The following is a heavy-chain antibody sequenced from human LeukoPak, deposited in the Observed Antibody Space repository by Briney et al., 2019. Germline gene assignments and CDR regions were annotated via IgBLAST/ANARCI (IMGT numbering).Heavy chain of an antibody. Sequence: GGSLRLSCAASGFTFSSYEMNWVRQAPGKGLEWVSYISSSGSTIYYADSVKGRFTISRDNAKNSLYLQMNSLRAEDTAVYYCAKDLLTTVTKGGQGTLVTVSS. CDR1: GFTFSSYE. CDR3: AKDLLTTVTK. D-gene: IGHD4-17*01. V-gene: IGHV3-48*03. J-gene: IGHJ4*02. CDR2: ISSSGSTI.